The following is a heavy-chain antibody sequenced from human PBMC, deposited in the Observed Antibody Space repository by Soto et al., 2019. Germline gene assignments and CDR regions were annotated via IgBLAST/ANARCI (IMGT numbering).Heavy chain of an antibody. CDR3: ARPKKRNYYDSSGYYLFSDY. CDR2: IKQDGSEK. CDR1: GFTFSSYW. D-gene: IGHD3-22*01. Sequence: EVQLVESGGGLVQPGGSLRLSCAASGFTFSSYWMSWVRQAPGKGLEWVANIKQDGSEKYYVDSVKGRFTISRDNAKNSLYLQMNSLRAEDTAMYYCARPKKRNYYDSSGYYLFSDYWGQGTLVTVSS. J-gene: IGHJ4*02. V-gene: IGHV3-7*03.